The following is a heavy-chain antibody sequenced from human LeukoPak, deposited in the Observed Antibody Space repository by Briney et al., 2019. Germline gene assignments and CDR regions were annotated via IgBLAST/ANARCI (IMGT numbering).Heavy chain of an antibody. Sequence: ASVKVSCKASGYTFTSYDINWVRQATGQGLEWMGWMNPNSGNTGYAQKFQGRVTITRNTSISTAYMELSSLRSEDTAVYYCARVYWYYDILTGYYSRYFDYWGQGTLVTVSS. CDR2: MNPNSGNT. CDR1: GYTFTSYD. J-gene: IGHJ4*02. V-gene: IGHV1-8*03. CDR3: ARVYWYYDILTGYYSRYFDY. D-gene: IGHD3-9*01.